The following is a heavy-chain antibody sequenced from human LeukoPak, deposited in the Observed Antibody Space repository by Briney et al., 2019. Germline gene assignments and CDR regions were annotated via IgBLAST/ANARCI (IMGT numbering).Heavy chain of an antibody. Sequence: GGSLRLSCAASGFTFSSYGMHWVRQAPGKGLEWVAVIWYDGSNKYYADSVKGRFTISRDNSNNTLYLQMNSLRAEDTAVYYCAKGAASRGYTYVANWGQGTLVTVSS. V-gene: IGHV3-33*06. J-gene: IGHJ4*02. D-gene: IGHD5-18*01. CDR2: IWYDGSNK. CDR3: AKGAASRGYTYVAN. CDR1: GFTFSSYG.